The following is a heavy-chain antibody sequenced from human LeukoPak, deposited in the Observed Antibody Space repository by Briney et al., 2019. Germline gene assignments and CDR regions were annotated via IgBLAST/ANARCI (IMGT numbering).Heavy chain of an antibody. CDR1: GYTFISYG. Sequence: ASVKVSCKASGYTFISYGISWVRQAPGQGLEWMGWISAYNGNTNYAQKLQGRVTMTTDTSTSTAYMELRSLRSDDTAVYYCAREGITFGGVIVLADYWGQGTLVTVSS. V-gene: IGHV1-18*01. J-gene: IGHJ4*02. D-gene: IGHD3-16*02. CDR3: AREGITFGGVIVLADY. CDR2: ISAYNGNT.